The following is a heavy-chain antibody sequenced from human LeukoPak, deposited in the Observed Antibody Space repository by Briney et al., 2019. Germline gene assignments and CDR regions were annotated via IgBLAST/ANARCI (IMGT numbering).Heavy chain of an antibody. D-gene: IGHD3-22*01. CDR3: ARVGDTSGYYYYFDY. J-gene: IGHJ4*02. Sequence: PSETLSLTCTVSGGSISNYYWSWIRQPPGMGLEWIGYIYYSGSTNFNPSLKSRVTISVDTSKNQFSLNLISVTAADTAVYYCARVGDTSGYYYYFDYWGQGTLVTVSS. V-gene: IGHV4-59*01. CDR1: GGSISNYY. CDR2: IYYSGST.